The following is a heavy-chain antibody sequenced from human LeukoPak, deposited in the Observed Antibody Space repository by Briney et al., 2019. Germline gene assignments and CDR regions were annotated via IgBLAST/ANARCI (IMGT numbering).Heavy chain of an antibody. CDR2: IIPIFGTA. J-gene: IGHJ3*02. CDR1: GGTFSSYA. D-gene: IGHD6-13*01. V-gene: IGHV1-69*13. CDR3: EWAAVDAFDI. Sequence: ASVKVSCKASGGTFSSYAISWVRQAPGQGLEWMGGIIPIFGTANYAQKFQGRVTITADESTSTAYMELSSLRSEDTAVYYCEWAAVDAFDIWGQGTVVTVSS.